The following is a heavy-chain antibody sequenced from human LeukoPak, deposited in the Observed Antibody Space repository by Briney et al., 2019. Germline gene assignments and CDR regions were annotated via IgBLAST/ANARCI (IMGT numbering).Heavy chain of an antibody. CDR2: INSDGSRT. CDR3: ARPETQYSSGLDGFDI. CDR1: GFTFSNYW. D-gene: IGHD6-19*01. J-gene: IGHJ3*02. V-gene: IGHV3-74*01. Sequence: AGGSLRLSCAASGFTFSNYWMHWVRHAPGKGLVLVSRINSDGSRTTYADSVKGRFTISRDNAKNTLYLQMNSLRTEDTAVYYCARPETQYSSGLDGFDIWGQGTMVTVSS.